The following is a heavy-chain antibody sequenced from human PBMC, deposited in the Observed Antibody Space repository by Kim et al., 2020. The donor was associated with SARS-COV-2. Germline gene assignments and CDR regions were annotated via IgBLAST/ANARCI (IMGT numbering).Heavy chain of an antibody. D-gene: IGHD2-15*01. Sequence: ADSVKGRFTISRDNSKNTLYLQMNSLRAEDTALYYCARAYCSGGSCNFDYWGQGTLVTVSS. CDR3: ARAYCSGGSCNFDY. J-gene: IGHJ4*02. V-gene: IGHV3-53*01.